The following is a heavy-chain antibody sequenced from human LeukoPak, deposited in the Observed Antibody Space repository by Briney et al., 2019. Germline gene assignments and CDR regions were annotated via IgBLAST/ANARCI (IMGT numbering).Heavy chain of an antibody. Sequence: LPGGPLRLSCAASGFTFSSHGMHWVRQAPGKGLEWVSTISGSAYNTYYADSVKGRFTISRDNSANTLYLQMNSLRAEDTALYYCAKHSGSYFIYYVDSWGQGTLVPVSS. CDR3: AKHSGSYFIYYVDS. CDR1: GFTFSSHG. J-gene: IGHJ4*02. V-gene: IGHV3-23*01. D-gene: IGHD1-26*01. CDR2: ISGSAYNT.